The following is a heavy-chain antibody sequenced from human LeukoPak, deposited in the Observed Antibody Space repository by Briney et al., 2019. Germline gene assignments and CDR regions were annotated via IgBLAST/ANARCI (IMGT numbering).Heavy chain of an antibody. V-gene: IGHV3-23*01. D-gene: IGHD3-10*01. CDR3: AKVLITMVRGAMLGYYFDY. Sequence: PGGSLRLSCAASGFTFSSYAMSWARQSPGKGLEWVSAISGSGGSTYYADSVKGRFTISRDNSKNTLYLQMNSLRAEDTAVYYCAKVLITMVRGAMLGYYFDYWGQGTLVTVSS. J-gene: IGHJ4*02. CDR1: GFTFSSYA. CDR2: ISGSGGST.